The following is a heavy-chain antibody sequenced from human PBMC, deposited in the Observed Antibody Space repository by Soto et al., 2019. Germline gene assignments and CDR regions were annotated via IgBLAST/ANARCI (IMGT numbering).Heavy chain of an antibody. CDR2: IYWDDDK. J-gene: IGHJ4*02. V-gene: IGHV2-5*02. D-gene: IGHD3-9*01. CDR3: ARHVKYYDILTGYSPAYYFDY. Sequence: SGPTLVNPTQTLTLTCTFSGFSLITSGVGVGRIRQPPGKALEWLALIYWDDDKRYSPSLKSRLTITEDTSKNQVVLTMTNMDPVDTATYYCARHVKYYDILTGYSPAYYFDYWGQGTLVTVSS. CDR1: GFSLITSGVG.